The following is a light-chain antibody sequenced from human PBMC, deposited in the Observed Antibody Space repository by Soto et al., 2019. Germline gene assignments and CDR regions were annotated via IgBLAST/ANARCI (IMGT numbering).Light chain of an antibody. J-gene: IGKJ2*02. CDR1: QSISSW. CDR2: KAS. CDR3: QQYNSYSPCT. Sequence: DIQMTQSPSTLSASVGDRVTITCRASQSISSWLAWYQQKPGKAPKLLIYKASSLESGVPSRFSGSGSGTEFTLTISSLQPDDFATYYCQQYNSYSPCTFGQVTKLEIK. V-gene: IGKV1-5*03.